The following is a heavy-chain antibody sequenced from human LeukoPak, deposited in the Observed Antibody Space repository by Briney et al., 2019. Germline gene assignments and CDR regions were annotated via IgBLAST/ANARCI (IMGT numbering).Heavy chain of an antibody. Sequence: GGSLRLSCAASGFTFSSYEMSWVRQAPGKGLEWVSYISSSGSTIYYADSVKGRFTISRDNAKNSLYLQMNSLRAEDTAVYYCARFGEFMYYYYGMDVWGKGTTVTVSS. D-gene: IGHD3-10*01. V-gene: IGHV3-48*03. CDR1: GFTFSSYE. CDR3: ARFGEFMYYYYGMDV. CDR2: ISSSGSTI. J-gene: IGHJ6*04.